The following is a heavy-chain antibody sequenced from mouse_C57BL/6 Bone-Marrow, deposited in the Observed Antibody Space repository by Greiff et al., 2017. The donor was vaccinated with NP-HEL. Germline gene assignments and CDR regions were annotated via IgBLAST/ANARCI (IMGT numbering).Heavy chain of an antibody. J-gene: IGHJ2*01. Sequence: EVKLVESGAELVRPGASVKLSCTASGFNITDDYMHWVKQRPEQGLEWIGWIDPENGDTEYASKFQGKATITADTSSNTAYLQLSSLTSEDTAVYYCTTWGYSNYVDYFDYWGQGTTLTVSS. CDR3: TTWGYSNYVDYFDY. V-gene: IGHV14-4*01. D-gene: IGHD2-5*01. CDR1: GFNITDDY. CDR2: IDPENGDT.